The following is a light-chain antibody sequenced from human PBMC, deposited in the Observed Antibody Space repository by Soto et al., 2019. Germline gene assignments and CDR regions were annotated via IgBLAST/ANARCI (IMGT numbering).Light chain of an antibody. Sequence: EIVWTQSPGTLSLSPGERATLSCRASQAISSNCLVWYQVKSGRAPRVLIHSASIRATDIPDRFSGGGSGTDFSLTSSILQREDFAVYYCQQCGSPPFTFDPGTQVHIK. CDR1: QAISSNC. CDR2: SAS. J-gene: IGKJ3*01. V-gene: IGKV3-20*01. CDR3: QQCGSPPFT.